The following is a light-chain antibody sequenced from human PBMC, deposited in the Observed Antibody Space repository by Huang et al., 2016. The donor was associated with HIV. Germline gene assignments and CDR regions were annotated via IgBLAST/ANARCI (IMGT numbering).Light chain of an antibody. V-gene: IGKV3-11*01. CDR3: QQRSNWPPRGT. Sequence: EIVLTQYQATLSLSPGERAPLSCRASQSVSSYLAWYQQKPGQAPRLTIYDASNRAPGIPARFSGSGSGTDFTLTISSLEPEDFAVYYCQQRSNWPPRGTFGPGTKVDIK. CDR2: DAS. J-gene: IGKJ3*01. CDR1: QSVSSY.